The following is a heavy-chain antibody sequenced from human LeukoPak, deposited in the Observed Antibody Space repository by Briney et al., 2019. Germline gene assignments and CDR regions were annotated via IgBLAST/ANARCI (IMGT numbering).Heavy chain of an antibody. Sequence: GGSLRLSRAASGFTFSSYGMYWVRQAPGKGLEWVAFIRYDGSNKYYADSVKGRFTISRDNSKNTLYLQMNSLRAEDTAMYYCAKDTFRYDSSGSYYFDYWGQGTLVTVSS. J-gene: IGHJ4*02. CDR1: GFTFSSYG. CDR3: AKDTFRYDSSGSYYFDY. V-gene: IGHV3-30*02. CDR2: IRYDGSNK. D-gene: IGHD3-22*01.